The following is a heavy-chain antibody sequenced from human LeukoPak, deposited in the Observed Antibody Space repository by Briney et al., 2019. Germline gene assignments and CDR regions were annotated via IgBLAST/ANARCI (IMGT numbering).Heavy chain of an antibody. CDR3: AKDRVDGSGSQFDS. CDR1: GFTFNNHA. Sequence: QPGGSLRLSCAASGFTFNNHAMIWVRQAPGKGLEWVSSISGSGAMTYYGDSVKGRFTISRDNAMDTLYLQMNSLRADDTAVYYCAKDRVDGSGSQFDSWGQGSLVIVSS. CDR2: ISGSGAMT. V-gene: IGHV3-23*01. D-gene: IGHD3-10*01. J-gene: IGHJ4*02.